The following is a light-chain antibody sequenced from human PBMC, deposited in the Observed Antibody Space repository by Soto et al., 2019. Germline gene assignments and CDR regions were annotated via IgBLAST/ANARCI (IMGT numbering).Light chain of an antibody. CDR2: DVS. Sequence: QSALTQPASVSGSPGQSITISCTGTSGDVGGYNYVSWYQHHPGKAPKLVIYDVSNRPSGVSNRFSGSKSGNTASLTISGLQAEDEAAYYCSSHTSRSTLVFGIGTKVTVL. CDR1: SGDVGGYNY. V-gene: IGLV2-14*03. CDR3: SSHTSRSTLV. J-gene: IGLJ1*01.